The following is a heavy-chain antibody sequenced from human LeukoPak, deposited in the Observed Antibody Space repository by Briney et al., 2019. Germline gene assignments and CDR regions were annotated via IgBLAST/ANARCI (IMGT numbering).Heavy chain of an antibody. CDR2: IYPGDSDT. D-gene: IGHD2-2*01. V-gene: IGHV5-51*01. CDR3: ARQGTAASHWFDP. CDR1: GYSFTTYW. Sequence: HGESLKISCKASGYSFTTYWIGWVRQMPGKGLEWMGIIYPGDSDTIYSPSFQGQVTISADKSFTTAYLQWSSLGASDTAMYYCARQGTAASHWFDPWGQGTLVTVSS. J-gene: IGHJ5*02.